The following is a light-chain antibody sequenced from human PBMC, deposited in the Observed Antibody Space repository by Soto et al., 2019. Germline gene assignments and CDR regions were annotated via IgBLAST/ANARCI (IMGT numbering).Light chain of an antibody. CDR1: SSNIENNA. CDR3: AAWDDSPNGLI. CDR2: FDD. J-gene: IGLJ2*01. Sequence: QSVLTQPPSVSGGPRQRVTISCSGSSSNIENNAVNWYQQLPGKPPKLVVYFDDLLPSGVSDRFSGSKSGTSASLAISGLQSEDEADYYCAAWDDSPNGLIFGGGTKLTVL. V-gene: IGLV1-36*01.